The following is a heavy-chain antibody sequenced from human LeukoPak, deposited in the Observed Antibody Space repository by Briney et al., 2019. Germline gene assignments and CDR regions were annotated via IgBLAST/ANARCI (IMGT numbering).Heavy chain of an antibody. J-gene: IGHJ4*02. Sequence: SVKISCKASGGTFSSYAISWVRQAPGQGLEWVGGIIPIFGTANYAQKFQGRVTITADESTSTAYMELSSLRSEGTAVYYCARGSALLALSFDYWGQGTLVTVSS. V-gene: IGHV1-69*13. CDR2: IIPIFGTA. CDR1: GGTFSSYA. D-gene: IGHD2-15*01. CDR3: ARGSALLALSFDY.